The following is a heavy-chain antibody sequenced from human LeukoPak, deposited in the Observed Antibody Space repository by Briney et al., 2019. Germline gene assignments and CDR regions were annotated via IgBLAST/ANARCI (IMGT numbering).Heavy chain of an antibody. Sequence: SQTLSLTCTVSGGSISSGDYYWSWIRQPPGKGLEWIGYIYYSGSTYYNPSLKSRVTISVDSSKNQFSLKLSSVTAADTAVYYCARVLGQYGSGNRDYWGQGTLVNVSS. D-gene: IGHD3-10*01. V-gene: IGHV4-30-4*01. CDR1: GGSISSGDYY. CDR2: IYYSGST. CDR3: ARVLGQYGSGNRDY. J-gene: IGHJ4*02.